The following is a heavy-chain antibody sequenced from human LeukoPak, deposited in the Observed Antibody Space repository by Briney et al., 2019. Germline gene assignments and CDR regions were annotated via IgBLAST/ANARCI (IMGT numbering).Heavy chain of an antibody. CDR3: ARGTNMMASLRFDP. CDR2: IYYSGIT. CDR1: GGSISTYY. J-gene: IGHJ5*02. Sequence: NPSETLSLTCTLSGGSISTYYWSWIRQPPGKGLEWIGYIYYSGITKYNPSVKSRVTISVDTSKNQFSLKVSSVTAADTAVYYCARGTNMMASLRFDPWGLGTLVTVSS. V-gene: IGHV4-59*01. D-gene: IGHD2-8*01.